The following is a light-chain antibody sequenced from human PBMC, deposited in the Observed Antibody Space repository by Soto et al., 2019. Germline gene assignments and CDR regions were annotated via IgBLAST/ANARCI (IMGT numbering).Light chain of an antibody. CDR3: SSHAGSSVV. Sequence: QSALTRPRSVSGSAGRSVAIACTGTSSDVGGYNYVSWYQQHPGKAPKLMIYDVTTRPSGVPDRFSGSKSGNTASLTISGLQAEDEADYYCSSHAGSSVVFGTGTKVTVL. V-gene: IGLV2-11*02. J-gene: IGLJ1*01. CDR2: DVT. CDR1: SSDVGGYNY.